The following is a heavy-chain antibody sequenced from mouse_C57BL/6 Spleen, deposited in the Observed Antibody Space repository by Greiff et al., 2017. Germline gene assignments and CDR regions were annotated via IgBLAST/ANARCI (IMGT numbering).Heavy chain of an antibody. CDR3: ANYDYDVGYAMDY. CDR1: GFTFSDYG. D-gene: IGHD2-4*01. CDR2: ISSGSSTI. V-gene: IGHV5-17*01. J-gene: IGHJ4*01. Sequence: EVQGVESGGGLVKPGGSLKLSCAASGFTFSDYGMHWVRQAPEKGLEWVAYISSGSSTIYYADTVKGRFTISRDNAKNTLFLQMTSLRSEDTAMYYCANYDYDVGYAMDYWGQGTSVTVSS.